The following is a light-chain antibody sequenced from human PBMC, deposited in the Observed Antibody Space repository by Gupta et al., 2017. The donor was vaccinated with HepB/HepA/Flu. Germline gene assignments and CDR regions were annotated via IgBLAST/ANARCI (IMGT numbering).Light chain of an antibody. CDR3: RQYEHWPHT. J-gene: IGKJ2*01. CDR2: RVS. Sequence: DVVMTQSPLSLPVTLGQPASISCSSSQSLVRTDGNTYLNWFHQGPGQSPRRLIYRVSNRDSGVPDRFSGSGSGTDFTLKISRVEAEDIGVYYCRQYEHWPHTCGQGTKLEIK. CDR1: QSLVRTDGNTY. V-gene: IGKV2-30*02.